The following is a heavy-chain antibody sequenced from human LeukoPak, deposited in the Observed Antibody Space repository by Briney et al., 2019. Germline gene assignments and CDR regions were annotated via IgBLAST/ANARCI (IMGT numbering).Heavy chain of an antibody. CDR3: AREPAVWFGELLRAGVFDY. CDR1: GGTFSSYA. Sequence: SVKVSCKASGGTFSSYAISWVRQAPGQGLEWMGRIIPIFGTANYAQKFQGRVTITTDESTSTAYMELSSLRSEDTAVYYCAREPAVWFGELLRAGVFDYWGQGTLVTVPS. CDR2: IIPIFGTA. J-gene: IGHJ4*02. D-gene: IGHD3-10*01. V-gene: IGHV1-69*05.